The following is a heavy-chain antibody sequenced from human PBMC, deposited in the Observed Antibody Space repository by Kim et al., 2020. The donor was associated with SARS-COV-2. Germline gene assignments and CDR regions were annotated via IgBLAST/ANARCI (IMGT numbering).Heavy chain of an antibody. D-gene: IGHD3-10*01. Sequence: SETLSLTCAVYGGSFSGYYWTWIRQPPGKGLEWIGEINRGGDTAYNSSLKSRVTISVDTSKNQFSLKLTSMTAADTAVYYCARGRGSGSYYNWWGQGTVVTVSS. CDR2: INRGGDT. CDR3: ARGRGSGSYYNW. V-gene: IGHV4-34*01. J-gene: IGHJ4*02. CDR1: GGSFSGYY.